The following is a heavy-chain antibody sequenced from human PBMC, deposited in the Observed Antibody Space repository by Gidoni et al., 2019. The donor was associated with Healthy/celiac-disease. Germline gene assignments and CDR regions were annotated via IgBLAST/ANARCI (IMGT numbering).Heavy chain of an antibody. CDR3: AKDLPGLLWFGELPNQPFMDV. Sequence: EVQLLESGGGLVQPGGSLRLSCAASGFTFSSYAVSWVRQAPGKGLECVAASSCSGGSTYYADSVKGRFTISRDNYKNTLYLQMNSLRAEDTAVYYCAKDLPGLLWFGELPNQPFMDVWGQGTTVTVSS. CDR1: GFTFSSYA. CDR2: SSCSGGST. D-gene: IGHD3-10*01. J-gene: IGHJ6*02. V-gene: IGHV3-23*01.